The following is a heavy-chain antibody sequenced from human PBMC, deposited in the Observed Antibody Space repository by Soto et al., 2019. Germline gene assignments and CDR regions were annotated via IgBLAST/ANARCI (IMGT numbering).Heavy chain of an antibody. D-gene: IGHD1-1*01. V-gene: IGHV3-23*01. J-gene: IGHJ5*02. CDR1: GFTFYSYA. Sequence: EVQFLESGGRFVQPGGSLRLSCAASGFTFYSYAMSWVRQAPGKGLEWVSGTSASGGVTFYADSVKGRFTISRDNSKNMLWLQMNSLRVDDTAVYYCVAGGAIGHPPLDPWGQGTLVTVSS. CDR2: TSASGGVT. CDR3: VAGGAIGHPPLDP.